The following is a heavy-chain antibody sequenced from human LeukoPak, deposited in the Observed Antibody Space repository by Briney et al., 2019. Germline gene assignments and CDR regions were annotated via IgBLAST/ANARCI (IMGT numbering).Heavy chain of an antibody. D-gene: IGHD3-10*01. CDR1: GFTFSSYG. J-gene: IGHJ4*02. CDR2: ISRDGSNK. CDR3: AKVVGFGSGSFPFDY. Sequence: GSLRLSCAASGFTFSSYGMHWVRQAPGKGLEWVAVISRDGSNKYYADSVQGRFTISRDNSKNTLYLQINSLRADDTAVYYCAKVVGFGSGSFPFDYWGQGTLATVSS. V-gene: IGHV3-30*18.